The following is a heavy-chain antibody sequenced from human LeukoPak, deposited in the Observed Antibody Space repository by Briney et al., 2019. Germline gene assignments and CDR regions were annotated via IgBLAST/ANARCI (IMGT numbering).Heavy chain of an antibody. V-gene: IGHV4-34*01. J-gene: IGHJ6*03. Sequence: SETLSLTCAVYGGSFSGYYWSWIRQPPGKGLEWIGEINHSGSTNYNPSLKRRVTISVDTSKKQFSLKLSSVTAADTAVYYCARGNPYYYYYYYMDVWGKGTTVTVPS. CDR2: INHSGST. CDR1: GGSFSGYY. CDR3: ARGNPYYYYYYYMDV. D-gene: IGHD1-14*01.